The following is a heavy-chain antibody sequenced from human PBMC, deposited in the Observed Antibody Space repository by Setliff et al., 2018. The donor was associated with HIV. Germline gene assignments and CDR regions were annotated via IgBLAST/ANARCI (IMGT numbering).Heavy chain of an antibody. CDR2: INAGNGDT. J-gene: IGHJ4*02. V-gene: IGHV1-3*01. Sequence: ASVKVSCKASGYTFTSFAIHWVRQAPGHGLEWMGWINAGNGDTEYSQKFQGRVTIDRDTSATTAYMELRSLRSEDTAVYYCARGAYYYDSSGYYPLYFDYWGQGTLVTVSS. D-gene: IGHD3-22*01. CDR1: GYTFTSFA. CDR3: ARGAYYYDSSGYYPLYFDY.